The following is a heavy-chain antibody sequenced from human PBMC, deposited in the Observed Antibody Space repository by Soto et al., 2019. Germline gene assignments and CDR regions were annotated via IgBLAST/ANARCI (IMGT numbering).Heavy chain of an antibody. CDR1: GGTFSSYA. V-gene: IGHV1-69*13. CDR2: IIPIFGTA. Sequence: SVKVSCKASGGTFSSYATSWVRQAPGQGLEWMGGIIPIFGTANYAQKFQGRVTITVDESTSTAYMELSSLRSEDTAVYYCARGPPDIVVVPAATHFDYWGQGTLVTVSS. J-gene: IGHJ4*02. CDR3: ARGPPDIVVVPAATHFDY. D-gene: IGHD2-2*01.